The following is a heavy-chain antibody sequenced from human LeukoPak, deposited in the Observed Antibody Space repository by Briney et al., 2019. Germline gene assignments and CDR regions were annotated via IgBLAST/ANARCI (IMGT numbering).Heavy chain of an antibody. V-gene: IGHV5-51*01. CDR2: IYPGDSDT. Sequence: GESLKISCQGSGYSFTTYWIGWVRQMPGKGLEWMGIIYPGDSDTRYSPSFQGQVTISADKSISTAYLQWSSLKASDTAMYYCARGSASYFSDYWAQETLVTVSS. CDR3: ARGSASYFSDY. CDR1: GYSFTTYW. D-gene: IGHD1-26*01. J-gene: IGHJ4*02.